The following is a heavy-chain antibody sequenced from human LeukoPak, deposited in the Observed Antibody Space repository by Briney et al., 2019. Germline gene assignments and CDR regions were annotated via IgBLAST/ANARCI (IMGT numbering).Heavy chain of an antibody. CDR1: GASISSYY. V-gene: IGHV4-4*07. CDR3: ARDQWLLDIVVVPAAIWFDP. D-gene: IGHD2-2*01. J-gene: IGHJ5*02. Sequence: SETLSLTCTVSGASISSYYWSWIRQPAGKGLEWIGRIYTSGSTNYNPSLKSRVTMSVDTSKNQFSLKPSSVTAADTAVYYCARDQWLLDIVVVPAAIWFDPWGQGTLVTVSS. CDR2: IYTSGST.